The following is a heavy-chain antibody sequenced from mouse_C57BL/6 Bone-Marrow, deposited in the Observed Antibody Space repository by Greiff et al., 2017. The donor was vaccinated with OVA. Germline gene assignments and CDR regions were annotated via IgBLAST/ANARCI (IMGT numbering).Heavy chain of an antibody. CDR2: IDPNSGGT. CDR1: GYTFTSYW. J-gene: IGHJ1*03. Sequence: QVQLQQSGAELVKPGASVKLSCKASGYTFTSYWMHWVKQRPGRGLEWIGRIDPNSGGTKYNEKFKSKATLTVDKPSSTAYMQLSSLASEDSAVYSCARPSPRIYWYFDVWGTGTTVTVSS. V-gene: IGHV1-72*01. CDR3: ARPSPRIYWYFDV.